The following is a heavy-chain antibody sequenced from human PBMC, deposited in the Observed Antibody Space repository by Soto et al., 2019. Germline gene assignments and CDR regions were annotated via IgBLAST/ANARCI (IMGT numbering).Heavy chain of an antibody. CDR3: ARVGSGGYSYGYADY. CDR1: GGSINSGAYY. J-gene: IGHJ4*02. V-gene: IGHV4-31*03. Sequence: QVQLQESGPGLVKPSQTLSLTCTVSGGSINSGAYYWSWIRQHPGKVLGWIGYIFTSGSTYYNPSLKSRVTISLVPWKNHFSMKRRSLTAAATAVYYCARVGSGGYSYGYADYWGQGTLVTASA. CDR2: IFTSGST. D-gene: IGHD5-18*01.